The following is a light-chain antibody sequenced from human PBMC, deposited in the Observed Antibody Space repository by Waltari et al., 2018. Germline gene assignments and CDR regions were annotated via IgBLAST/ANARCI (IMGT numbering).Light chain of an antibody. V-gene: IGKV3-20*01. CDR1: QSIGPY. Sequence: EIVLTQSPGTLSLSPGERATLSCRARQSIGPYKAWYQQKPGQAPRLLIYGTSRRATGIPDRFSGSGSGTDVSLTISRLEPEDFAVYHCQHYVRLPATFGQGTKVEIK. CDR2: GTS. J-gene: IGKJ1*01. CDR3: QHYVRLPAT.